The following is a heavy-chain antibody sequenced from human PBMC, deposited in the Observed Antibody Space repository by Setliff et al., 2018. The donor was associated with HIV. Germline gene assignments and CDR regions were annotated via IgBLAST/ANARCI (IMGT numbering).Heavy chain of an antibody. CDR3: ARRSGAAVFYYFDY. CDR1: GYSISSGYY. Sequence: ETLSLTCTVSGYSISSGYYWGWIRQPPGKGLEWIGLIYHSGSTYYNPSLKSRVTISVDTSKNQFSLKLTSVTPADTAVYYCARRSGAAVFYYFDYWGQGTLVTVSS. CDR2: IYHSGST. V-gene: IGHV4-38-2*02. D-gene: IGHD6-13*01. J-gene: IGHJ4*02.